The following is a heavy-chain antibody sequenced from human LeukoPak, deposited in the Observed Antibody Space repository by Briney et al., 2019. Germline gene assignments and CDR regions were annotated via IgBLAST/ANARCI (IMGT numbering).Heavy chain of an antibody. D-gene: IGHD3-22*01. CDR3: ARGATYDIFFDS. CDR2: IYYTGST. V-gene: IGHV4-59*01. J-gene: IGHJ4*02. CDR1: DGSISSYY. Sequence: SETLSLTCTVSDGSISSYYWSWMRQPPGNGLEWIGYIYYTGSTNYNPSLTSRVIISVDTSKNQFSLKLSSVTAADTAVYYCARGATYDIFFDSWGQGTLVTVSS.